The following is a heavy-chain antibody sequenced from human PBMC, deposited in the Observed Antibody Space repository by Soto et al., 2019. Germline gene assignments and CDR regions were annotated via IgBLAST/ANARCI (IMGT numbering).Heavy chain of an antibody. J-gene: IGHJ2*01. D-gene: IGHD6-19*01. Sequence: PGGSLRLSCAASGFTFSSYAMSWVRQAPGKGLEWVSAISGSGGSTYYADSVKGRFTISRDNSKNTLYLQMNNLRAEDTAVYYCAKDVPSQWLVRKYFDLWGRGTLVTVSS. V-gene: IGHV3-23*01. CDR3: AKDVPSQWLVRKYFDL. CDR2: ISGSGGST. CDR1: GFTFSSYA.